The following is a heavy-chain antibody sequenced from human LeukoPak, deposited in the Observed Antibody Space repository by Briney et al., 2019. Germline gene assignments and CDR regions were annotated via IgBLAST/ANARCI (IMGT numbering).Heavy chain of an antibody. CDR1: GGSISSYD. D-gene: IGHD3-22*01. Sequence: SETPSLTCTVSGGSISSYDWSWIRQPAGKGLEWIGRIYTSGSTNYNPSLKSRVTMSIDTSKNQFSLKLSSVTAADTAVYYCARVPSGVITTWDAFDIWGQGTMVTVSS. CDR3: ARVPSGVITTWDAFDI. J-gene: IGHJ3*02. V-gene: IGHV4-4*07. CDR2: IYTSGST.